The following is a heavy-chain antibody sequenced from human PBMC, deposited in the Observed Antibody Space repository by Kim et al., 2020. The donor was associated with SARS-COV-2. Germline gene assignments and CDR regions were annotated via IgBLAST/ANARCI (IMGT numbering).Heavy chain of an antibody. Sequence: SETLSLTCAVYGGSFSGYYWSWIRQPPGKGLEWIGEINHSGSTNYNPSLKSRVTISVDTSKNQFSLKLSSVTAADTAVYYCARTRYDFWSGYYLNYYYYYMDVWGKGTTVTVSS. CDR1: GGSFSGYY. CDR2: INHSGST. D-gene: IGHD3-3*01. V-gene: IGHV4-34*01. J-gene: IGHJ6*03. CDR3: ARTRYDFWSGYYLNYYYYYMDV.